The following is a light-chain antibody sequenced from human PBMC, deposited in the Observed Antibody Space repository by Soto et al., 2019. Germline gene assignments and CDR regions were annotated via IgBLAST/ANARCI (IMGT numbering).Light chain of an antibody. CDR3: AHHHSSSEA. V-gene: IGKV1-17*03. J-gene: IGKJ1*01. CDR1: QGISNY. CDR2: AAS. Sequence: CKENQGISNYLAWFQQKPGKVPKRLIYAASSLQSGVPSRFSGSGYAREFSVLSIRLQPQDCATSYRAHHHSSSEAFGQGTKVDLK.